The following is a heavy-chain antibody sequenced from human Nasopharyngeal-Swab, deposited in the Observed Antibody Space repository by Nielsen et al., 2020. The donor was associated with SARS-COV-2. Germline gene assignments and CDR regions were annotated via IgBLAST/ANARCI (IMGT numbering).Heavy chain of an antibody. CDR1: GFTFGNYW. D-gene: IGHD3-22*01. Sequence: GESLKISCVASGFTFGNYWMHWVRQVPGKGLVWVSHINADGSSITYADSVKGRFTISRDNAKNTLYLHMDNLRAEDTAVYYCTRLTYYYDSSSGGWGQGTLVTVSS. CDR3: TRLTYYYDSSSGG. V-gene: IGHV3-74*01. CDR2: INADGSSI. J-gene: IGHJ4*02.